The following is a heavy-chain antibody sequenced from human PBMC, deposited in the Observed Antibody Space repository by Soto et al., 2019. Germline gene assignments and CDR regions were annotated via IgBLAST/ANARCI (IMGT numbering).Heavy chain of an antibody. V-gene: IGHV4-4*07. CDR2: IYSGGST. CDR1: GGSISTYY. CDR3: ARGPGGFGELSLDY. D-gene: IGHD3-10*01. J-gene: IGHJ4*02. Sequence: QVQLQEWGPGLVKPSETLSLTCSVSGGSISTYYWSWIRQPAGKGLEWIGRIYSGGSTNFNPSLRSRVTVSVDMSKNQFALKLTSVTAADTAVYYCARGPGGFGELSLDYWGQGKLVPVSS.